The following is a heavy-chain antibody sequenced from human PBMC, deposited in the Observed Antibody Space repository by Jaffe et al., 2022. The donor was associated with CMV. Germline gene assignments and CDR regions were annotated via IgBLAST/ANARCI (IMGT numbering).Heavy chain of an antibody. CDR1: GFTFDDYA. J-gene: IGHJ6*02. CDR2: ISWNSGSI. CDR3: AKDMGCSSTSCYFFHRVDYYGMDV. V-gene: IGHV3-9*01. Sequence: EVQLVESGGGLVQPGRSLRLSCAASGFTFDDYAMHWVRQAPGKGLEWVSGISWNSGSIGYADSVKGRFTISRDNAKNSLYLQMNSLRAEDTALYYCAKDMGCSSTSCYFFHRVDYYGMDVWGQGTTVTVSS. D-gene: IGHD2-2*01.